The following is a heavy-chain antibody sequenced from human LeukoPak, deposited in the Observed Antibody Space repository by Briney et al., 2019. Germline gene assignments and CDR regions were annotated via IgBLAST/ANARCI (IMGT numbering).Heavy chain of an antibody. CDR2: INPNSGGT. D-gene: IGHD6-19*01. Sequence: ASVKVSCKASGYTFTGYYMHWVRQAPGQGLEWMGWINPNSGGTNYAQKFQGRVTMTRDTSISTAYMELSRLRSDDTAVYYCARAGGRYSSGWQGQAFGYWGQGTLVTDSS. J-gene: IGHJ4*02. CDR3: ARAGGRYSSGWQGQAFGY. CDR1: GYTFTGYY. V-gene: IGHV1-2*02.